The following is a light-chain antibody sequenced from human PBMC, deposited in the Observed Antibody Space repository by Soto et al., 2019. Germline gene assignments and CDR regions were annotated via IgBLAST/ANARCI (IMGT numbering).Light chain of an antibody. CDR3: QHRSSWPYT. CDR1: QSVSSS. V-gene: IGKV3-11*01. Sequence: EIVLTQSPATLSSSPGERATLSCRASQSVSSSLNWYQQKPGQAPRLLIYDASSRATGIPARFSGSGSGTDFILTISSLEPEDFAVYYCQHRSSWPYTFGQGTKLEIK. CDR2: DAS. J-gene: IGKJ2*01.